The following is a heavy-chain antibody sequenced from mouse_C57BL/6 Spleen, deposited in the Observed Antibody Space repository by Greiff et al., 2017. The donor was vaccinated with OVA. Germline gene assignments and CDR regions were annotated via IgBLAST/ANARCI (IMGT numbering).Heavy chain of an antibody. CDR3: ARSGSYGSSYDYFDY. D-gene: IGHD1-1*01. V-gene: IGHV1-81*01. Sequence: VKLMESGAELARPGASVKLSCKASGYTFTSYGISWVKQRTGQGLEWIGEIYPRSGNTYYNEKFKGKATLTADKSSRTAYMELRSLTSEDSAVYFCARSGSYGSSYDYFDYWGQGTTLTVSS. CDR2: IYPRSGNT. J-gene: IGHJ2*01. CDR1: GYTFTSYG.